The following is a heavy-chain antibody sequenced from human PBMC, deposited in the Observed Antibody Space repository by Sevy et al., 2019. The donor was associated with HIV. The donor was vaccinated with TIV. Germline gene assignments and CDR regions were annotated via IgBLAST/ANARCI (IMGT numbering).Heavy chain of an antibody. J-gene: IGHJ4*02. CDR3: ATEYSNGFDY. V-gene: IGHV3-33*01. CDR2: IWTEGDDE. D-gene: IGHD4-4*01. Sequence: GGSLRLSCAAFGFTFSTHAMHWVRQAPGKGGEWVAVIWTEGDDESYADSVRGRFTISRENSKNTLYLQMNSLGSEDTAVYYCATEYSNGFDYWGQGTRVTVSS. CDR1: GFTFSTHA.